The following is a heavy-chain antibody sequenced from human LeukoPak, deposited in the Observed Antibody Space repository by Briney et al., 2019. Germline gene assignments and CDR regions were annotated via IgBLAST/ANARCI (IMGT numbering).Heavy chain of an antibody. CDR1: GGSISSYY. D-gene: IGHD6-19*01. J-gene: IGHJ5*02. Sequence: SETLSLTCTVSGGSISSYYWSWIRQPPGKGLEWIGYIYYSGSTNYNPSLKSRVTKSVDTSKNQFSLKLSSVTAADTAVYYCARGVSVAGFRGVDPWGQGTLVTVSS. CDR2: IYYSGST. CDR3: ARGVSVAGFRGVDP. V-gene: IGHV4-59*01.